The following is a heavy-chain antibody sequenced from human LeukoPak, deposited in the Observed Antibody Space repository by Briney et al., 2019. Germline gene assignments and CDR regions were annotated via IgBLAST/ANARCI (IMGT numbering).Heavy chain of an antibody. CDR2: INTNTGNP. CDR3: ARVPSRGAAVYYYYMDV. V-gene: IGHV7-4-1*02. J-gene: IGHJ6*03. Sequence: ASVKVSCKASGYTFTSYAMNWVRQAPGQGLEWMGWINTNTGNPTYAQGFTGRFVFSLDTSVSTAYLQISSLKAEDTAVYYCARVPSRGAAVYYYYMDVWGKGTTVTVSS. D-gene: IGHD3-10*01. CDR1: GYTFTSYA.